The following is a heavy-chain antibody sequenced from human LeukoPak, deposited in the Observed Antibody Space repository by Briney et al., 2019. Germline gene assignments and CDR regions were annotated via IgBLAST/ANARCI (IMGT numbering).Heavy chain of an antibody. CDR1: GSTFSSYW. V-gene: IGHV3-7*01. CDR2: IKQDGSEK. Sequence: GGSLRLSCAASGSTFSSYWMSWVRQAPGKGLEWVANIKQDGSEKYYVDSVKGRFTISRDNAKNSLDLQMNSLRAEDTAVYYCARDMGSGWSDAFDMWGQGTMVTVSS. J-gene: IGHJ3*02. CDR3: ARDMGSGWSDAFDM. D-gene: IGHD6-19*01.